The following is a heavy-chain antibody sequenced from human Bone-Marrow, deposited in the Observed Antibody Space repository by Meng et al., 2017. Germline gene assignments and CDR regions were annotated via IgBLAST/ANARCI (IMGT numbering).Heavy chain of an antibody. CDR1: GYTFPDYW. CDR2: INPKSGDT. Sequence: QGQLGQPGAEVKKPGASVKVSCKASGYTFPDYWLHWVRRAPGQGLEWMGRINPKSGDTHYAQRFQGRVTMTGDTSISTAYMELSGLRSDDTAMYYCARDEDISAAGKLFGDYWGQGTLVTVSS. D-gene: IGHD6-13*01. J-gene: IGHJ4*02. CDR3: ARDEDISAAGKLFGDY. V-gene: IGHV1-2*06.